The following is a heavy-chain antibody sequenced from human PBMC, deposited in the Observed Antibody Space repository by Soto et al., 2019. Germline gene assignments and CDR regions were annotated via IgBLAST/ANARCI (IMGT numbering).Heavy chain of an antibody. CDR3: AREYGDYGVIDY. D-gene: IGHD4-17*01. CDR2: INHSGST. J-gene: IGHJ4*02. CDR1: GGSFSGYY. V-gene: IGHV4-34*01. Sequence: QVQLQQWGAGLLKLSETLSLTCAVYGGSFSGYYWSWIRQPPGKGLEWIGEINHSGSTNYNPSLKSRVTISVDTSKNQFSLKLSSVTAADTAVYYCAREYGDYGVIDYWGQGTLVTVSS.